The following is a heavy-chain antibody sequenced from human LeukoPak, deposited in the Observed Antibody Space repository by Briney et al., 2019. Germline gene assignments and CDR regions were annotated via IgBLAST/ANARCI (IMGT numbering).Heavy chain of an antibody. J-gene: IGHJ4*02. CDR1: GFTFSTYA. V-gene: IGHV3-23*01. CDR2: IHYSGGST. D-gene: IGHD5-24*01. Sequence: GGSLRLSCAASGFTFSTYAMSWVRQAPGKGLEWVSAIHYSGGSTYYADSVKGRFTISRDNFKNTLYLQMNSLRAEDTAVYYCAKVIREVDMSYDYWGQGALVTVSS. CDR3: AKVIREVDMSYDY.